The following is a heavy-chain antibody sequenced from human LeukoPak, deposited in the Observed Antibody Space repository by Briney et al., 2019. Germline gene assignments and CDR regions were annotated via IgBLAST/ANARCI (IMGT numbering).Heavy chain of an antibody. CDR3: AKKGYGYYYDSSGSSY. J-gene: IGHJ4*02. CDR1: GFTFDDYG. Sequence: GGSLRLSCAASGFTFDDYGMTWVRQAPGKGLEWVSGINWNGDDTGYADSVKGRFTISRDNAKNSLYLQMNSLRAEDTAVYYCAKKGYGYYYDSSGSSYWGQGTLVTVSS. D-gene: IGHD3-22*01. CDR2: INWNGDDT. V-gene: IGHV3-20*04.